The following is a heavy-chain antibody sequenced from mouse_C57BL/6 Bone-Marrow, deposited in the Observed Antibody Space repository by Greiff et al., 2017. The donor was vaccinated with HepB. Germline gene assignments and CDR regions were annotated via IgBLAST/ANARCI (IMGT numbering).Heavy chain of an antibody. CDR1: GYTFTDYN. Sequence: EVQLQQSGPELVKPGASVKMSCKASGYTFTDYNMHWVKQSHGKSLEWIGYINPNNGGTSYNQKFKGKATLTVNKSSSTAYMELRSLTSEDSAVYYCARRGIYYGYEGNYFDYWGQGTTLTVSS. V-gene: IGHV1-22*01. J-gene: IGHJ2*01. D-gene: IGHD2-2*01. CDR2: INPNNGGT. CDR3: ARRGIYYGYEGNYFDY.